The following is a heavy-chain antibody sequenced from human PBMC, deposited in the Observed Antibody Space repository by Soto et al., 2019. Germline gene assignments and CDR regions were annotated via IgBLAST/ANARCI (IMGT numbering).Heavy chain of an antibody. Sequence: QVQLQESGPGLVKPSETLSLTCTVSGGSIRGYYWSWIRQPPGKGLAWIGYMYSSGSTHYNPSLKRRVNISIDTSRNQFSLKLSSVTAADTAVYYCARGTFGGVKDWGQGTLVTVSS. D-gene: IGHD3-3*01. CDR1: GGSIRGYY. CDR2: MYSSGST. V-gene: IGHV4-59*01. J-gene: IGHJ4*02. CDR3: ARGTFGGVKD.